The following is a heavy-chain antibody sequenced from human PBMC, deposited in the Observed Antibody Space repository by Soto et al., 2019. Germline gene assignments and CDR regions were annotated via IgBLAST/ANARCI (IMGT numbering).Heavy chain of an antibody. J-gene: IGHJ4*02. CDR2: IYYSGST. CDR3: ARGDSGGDIVVVPAAILFDY. CDR1: GGSISSGGYY. Sequence: SETLSLTCTVSGGSISSGGYYWSLIRPHPGKGLEWIGYIYYSGSTYYNPSLKSRVTISVDTSKNQFSLKLSSVTAADTAVYYCARGDSGGDIVVVPAAILFDYCGQGTLVTVSS. D-gene: IGHD2-2*01. V-gene: IGHV4-31*03.